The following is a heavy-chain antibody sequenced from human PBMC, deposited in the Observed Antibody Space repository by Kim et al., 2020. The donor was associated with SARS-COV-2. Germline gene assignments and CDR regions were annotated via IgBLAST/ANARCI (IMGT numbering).Heavy chain of an antibody. D-gene: IGHD5-18*01. Sequence: DSVRGRFTISRDNAKNSLYLQMNSLRAEDTAVYYCARRRGYSYGLNWFDPWGQGTLVTVSS. V-gene: IGHV3-11*01. J-gene: IGHJ5*02. CDR3: ARRRGYSYGLNWFDP.